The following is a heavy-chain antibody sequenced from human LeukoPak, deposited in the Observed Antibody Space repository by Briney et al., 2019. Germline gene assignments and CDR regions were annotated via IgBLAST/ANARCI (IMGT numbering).Heavy chain of an antibody. CDR2: MTQSGST. CDR1: GGSLSGYF. D-gene: IGHD3-16*01. J-gene: IGHJ3*01. Sequence: SETLSLTCAVYGGSLSGYFWTWVRQSPGKGLERIEEMTQSGSTNSNPSLKSRVTVSADTSKNQLSLKLSSVTAADTAVYYCARYLGGGNFDLWGQGTMVTVSA. V-gene: IGHV4-34*01. CDR3: ARYLGGGNFDL.